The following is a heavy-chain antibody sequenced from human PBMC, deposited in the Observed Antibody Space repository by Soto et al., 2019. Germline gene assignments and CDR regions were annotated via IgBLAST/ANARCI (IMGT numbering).Heavy chain of an antibody. J-gene: IGHJ3*02. CDR3: ARAAAYNLDI. CDR1: GASTNVNW. D-gene: IGHD1-1*01. CDR2: LSHGGNT. V-gene: IGHV4-4*02. Sequence: SETLSLTCAVSGASTNVNWWSWIRQSPGKGLEWLGELSHGGNTNYNPSLNSRLTLSIDESQNQLSLRLSSVTAADTAVYYCARAAAYNLDIWGQGIMVTVSS.